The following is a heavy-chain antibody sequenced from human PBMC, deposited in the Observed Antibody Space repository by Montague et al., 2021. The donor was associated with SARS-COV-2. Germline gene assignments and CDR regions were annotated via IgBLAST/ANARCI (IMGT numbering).Heavy chain of an antibody. D-gene: IGHD3-9*01. CDR1: GFSLSTSGMR. V-gene: IGHV2-70*01. CDR2: IDWDDDK. CDR3: ARTYYDILPNLYYFDY. J-gene: IGHJ4*02. Sequence: PALVKPTQTLTLTCTFSGFSLSTSGMRVSWIRQPPGKALEWLALIDWDDDKYYSTSLKTRLTISKDTSKNQVVLTMTNMDPVDTATYYCARTYYDILPNLYYFDYWGRGTLVTASS.